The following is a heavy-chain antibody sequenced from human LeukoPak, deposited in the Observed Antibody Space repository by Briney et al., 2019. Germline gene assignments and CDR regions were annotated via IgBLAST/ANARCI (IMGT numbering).Heavy chain of an antibody. V-gene: IGHV4-39*07. CDR2: IYYSGST. CDR3: ARDSRTIFLEWSKGFDAFDI. CDR1: GGSISSSSYY. D-gene: IGHD3-3*01. Sequence: PSETLSLTCTVSGGSISSSSYYWGWIRQPPGKGLEWIGSIYYSGSTYYNPSLKSRVTITVDTSKNQFSLKLSSVTAADTAVYYCARDSRTIFLEWSKGFDAFDIWGQGTMVTVSS. J-gene: IGHJ3*02.